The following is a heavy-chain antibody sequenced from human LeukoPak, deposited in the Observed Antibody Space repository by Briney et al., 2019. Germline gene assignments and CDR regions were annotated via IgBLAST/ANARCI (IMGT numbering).Heavy chain of an antibody. CDR1: GFTFSSYG. CDR2: ISYDGSNK. D-gene: IGHD2-2*01. V-gene: IGHV3-30*03. J-gene: IGHJ6*02. Sequence: GTSLRLSCAASGFTFSSYGMHWVRQAPGKGLEWVAVISYDGSNKYYADSVKGRFTISRDNAKNSLYLQMNSLRAEDTAVYYCARDRAQPDVDVVPGMDVWGQGTTVTVSS. CDR3: ARDRAQPDVDVVPGMDV.